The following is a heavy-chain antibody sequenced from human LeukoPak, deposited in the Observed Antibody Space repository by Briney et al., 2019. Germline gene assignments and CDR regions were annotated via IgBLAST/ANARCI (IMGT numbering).Heavy chain of an antibody. CDR1: GFTFSNYW. CDR2: IKEDGSEK. J-gene: IGHJ4*02. V-gene: IGHV3-7*01. D-gene: IGHD1-7*01. CDR3: ARDKELGSQRGSSFDY. Sequence: PGGSLRLSCEASGFTFSNYWMSWVRQAPGKGLEGVANIKEDGSEKYHVDSVMGRFTISRDNAKNSLYLQMSSLRVEDTAVYYCARDKELGSQRGSSFDYWGQGTLLTVSS.